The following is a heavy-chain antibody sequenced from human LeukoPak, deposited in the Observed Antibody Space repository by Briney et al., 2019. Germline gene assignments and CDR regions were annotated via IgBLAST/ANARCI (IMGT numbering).Heavy chain of an antibody. Sequence: ASVKVSCKASGYTFNNHYMYWVRQAPGQGLEWMGVINPSGGSTSYAQKFQGRVTMTRDTSTRTVYMEVNSLRSEDTAVYYCARQGAYSSAIGMGYWGQGTLVTVSS. CDR3: ARQGAYSSAIGMGY. CDR1: GYTFNNHY. D-gene: IGHD6-25*01. J-gene: IGHJ4*02. V-gene: IGHV1-46*02. CDR2: INPSGGST.